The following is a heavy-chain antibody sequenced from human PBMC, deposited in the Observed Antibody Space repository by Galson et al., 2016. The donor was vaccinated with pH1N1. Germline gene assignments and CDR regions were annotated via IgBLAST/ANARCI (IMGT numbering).Heavy chain of an antibody. CDR3: AREDYYDTDLSDWYFDL. V-gene: IGHV1-69*13. CDR1: GGTFGSYG. D-gene: IGHD3-22*01. CDR2: IIPIFNTA. J-gene: IGHJ2*01. Sequence: SVKVSCKASGGTFGSYGINWVRQAPGQGLEWMGGIIPIFNTAKYAQNFQGRVTITADESTTTAYMELSSLRSEDTAVYYCAREDYYDTDLSDWYFDLWGRGTLLTVPS.